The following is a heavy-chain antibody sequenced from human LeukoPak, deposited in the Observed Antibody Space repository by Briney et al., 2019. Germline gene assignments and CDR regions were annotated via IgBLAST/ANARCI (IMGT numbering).Heavy chain of an antibody. CDR1: GFTFDDYA. CDR2: ISWNSGSI. CDR3: AIFGVVITEVDY. D-gene: IGHD3-3*01. Sequence: GGSLRLSCAASGFTFDDYAMHWVRQAPGKGLEWVSGISWNSGSIGYADSVKGRFTISRDNAKNSLYLQINSLRAEDTALYYCAIFGVVITEVDYWGQGTLVTVSS. V-gene: IGHV3-9*01. J-gene: IGHJ4*02.